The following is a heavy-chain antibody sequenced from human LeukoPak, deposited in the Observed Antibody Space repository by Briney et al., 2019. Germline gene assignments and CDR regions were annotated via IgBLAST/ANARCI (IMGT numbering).Heavy chain of an antibody. J-gene: IGHJ4*02. CDR2: ISSSGGST. V-gene: IGHV3-23*01. CDR3: TKPGGGKITPDYFDY. CDR1: GFTFSSYA. Sequence: GGSLRLSCAASGFTFSSYAMSWVRQAPGKGLEWVSAISSSGGSTYYADSVKGRFTISRDNSKNTLYLQMNSLRAEDTAVYYCTKPGGGKITPDYFDYWGQGTLVTVSS. D-gene: IGHD2-15*01.